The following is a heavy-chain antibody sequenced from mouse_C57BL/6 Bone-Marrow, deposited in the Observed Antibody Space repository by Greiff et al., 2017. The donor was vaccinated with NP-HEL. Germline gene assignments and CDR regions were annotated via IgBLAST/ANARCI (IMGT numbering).Heavy chain of an antibody. D-gene: IGHD2-3*01. CDR3: TTGGGGWLDY. Sequence: QVQLKESGAELARPGASVKLSCKASGYTFTSYGISWVKQRTGQGLEWIGEIYPRSGNTYYNEKFKGKATLTADKSSSTAYMELSSLTSEDTAVYYCTTGGGGWLDYWGQGTTLTVSS. CDR2: IYPRSGNT. V-gene: IGHV1-81*01. J-gene: IGHJ2*01. CDR1: GYTFTSYG.